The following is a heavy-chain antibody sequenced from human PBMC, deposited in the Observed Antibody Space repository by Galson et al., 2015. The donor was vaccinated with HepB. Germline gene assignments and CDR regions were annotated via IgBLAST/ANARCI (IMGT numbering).Heavy chain of an antibody. D-gene: IGHD3-22*01. V-gene: IGHV3-30-3*01. CDR3: ARRRNSSGYFGWGAFYI. CDR1: GFTFSSYA. J-gene: IGHJ3*02. Sequence: SLRLSCAVSGFTFSSYAMHWVRQAPGKGLEWVVVISYDGSNKYDADSVKGRFTISRDNSKNTLYLQMNSLRAEDTAVYYCARRRNSSGYFGWGAFYIWGQGTMVTVSS. CDR2: ISYDGSNK.